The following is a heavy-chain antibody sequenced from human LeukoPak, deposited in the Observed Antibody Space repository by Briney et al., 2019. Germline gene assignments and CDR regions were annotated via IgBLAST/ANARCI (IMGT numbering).Heavy chain of an antibody. D-gene: IGHD5-12*01. Sequence: SSETLSLTCTVSGGSISSSSYYWGWIRQPPGKGLEWIGSIYYSGSTYYNPSLKSRVTISVDTSKNQFSLKLSSVTAADTAVYYCAREGRGYSGYDYYYYGMDVWGQGTTVTVSS. CDR2: IYYSGST. CDR3: AREGRGYSGYDYYYYGMDV. CDR1: GGSISSSSYY. J-gene: IGHJ6*02. V-gene: IGHV4-39*07.